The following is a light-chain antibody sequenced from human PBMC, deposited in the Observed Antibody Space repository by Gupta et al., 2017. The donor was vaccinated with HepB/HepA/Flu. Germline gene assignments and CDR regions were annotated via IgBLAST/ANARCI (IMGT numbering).Light chain of an antibody. V-gene: IGKV3-11*01. CDR2: DAS. CDR3: QQRSNWPPFT. CDR1: QSVSSY. Sequence: EIVLTQSPATLSLSPGERATLSCRASQSVSSYLAWYQQKPGQAPRLLIYDASNRDTGIPARFSGSGYGKDLTLTISSREQEDFAVYYCQQRSNWPPFTFGHGTKVDIK. J-gene: IGKJ3*01.